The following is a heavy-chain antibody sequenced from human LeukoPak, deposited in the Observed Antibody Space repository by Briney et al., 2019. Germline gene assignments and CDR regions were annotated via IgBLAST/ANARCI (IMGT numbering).Heavy chain of an antibody. D-gene: IGHD6-6*01. Sequence: GGSLRLSRAAAGFTFSSYSMNWVRQAPGKGLEWVSSISSSSSYISYADSVTGRCTISRDNAKNSLYLQMNSLRAEDTAVYYCARDYTRGIAARPLNWFDPWGQGTLVTVSS. V-gene: IGHV3-21*01. CDR3: ARDYTRGIAARPLNWFDP. J-gene: IGHJ5*02. CDR1: GFTFSSYS. CDR2: ISSSSSYI.